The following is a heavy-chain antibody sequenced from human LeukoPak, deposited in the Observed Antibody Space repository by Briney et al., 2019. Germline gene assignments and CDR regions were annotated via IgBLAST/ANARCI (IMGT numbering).Heavy chain of an antibody. Sequence: GRPLRLSCAASGLIFSSYSMYWVRQAPGKGRGWVTFLRFGGSNKFYADSVKGRFTISRDNSKNTLYFQMNSLRAEDTAVYYCARGTWILGAFDMWGQGTMVTVSS. D-gene: IGHD2-2*03. J-gene: IGHJ3*02. CDR2: LRFGGSNK. V-gene: IGHV3-30*14. CDR1: GLIFSSYS. CDR3: ARGTWILGAFDM.